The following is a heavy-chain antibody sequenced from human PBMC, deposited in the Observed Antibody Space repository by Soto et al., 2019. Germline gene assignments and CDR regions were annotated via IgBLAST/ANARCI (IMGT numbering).Heavy chain of an antibody. J-gene: IGHJ4*02. Sequence: EVQVVESGGGLVQPGGSLRLSCAVSGFTVTINYMSWVRQAPGKGLEWVSVIYSGGTIYYADSVKGRFTISRDTTKNTLYLQMNGLRGDDTAVYYCHGYGDWGQGTLVTVSS. V-gene: IGHV3-53*01. D-gene: IGHD5-12*01. CDR1: GFTVTINY. CDR3: HGYGD. CDR2: IYSGGTI.